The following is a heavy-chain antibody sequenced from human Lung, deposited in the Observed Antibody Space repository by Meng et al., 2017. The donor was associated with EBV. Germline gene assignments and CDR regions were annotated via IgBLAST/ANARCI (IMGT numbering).Heavy chain of an antibody. CDR1: GGTFSSYA. V-gene: IGHV1-69*12. CDR2: IIPIFGTA. CDR3: VTIKERTTVTPFDY. Sequence: QVESVQSGAGVKKPGTSGKASGKASGGTFSSYAISWVRQAPGQGLEWMGGIIPIFGTANYAQKFQGRVTITADESTSTAYMELSSLRSEDTAVYYCVTIKERTTVTPFDYWGQGTLVTVSS. D-gene: IGHD4-17*01. J-gene: IGHJ4*02.